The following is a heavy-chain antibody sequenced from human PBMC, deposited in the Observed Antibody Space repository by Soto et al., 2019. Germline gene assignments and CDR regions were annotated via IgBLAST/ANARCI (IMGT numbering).Heavy chain of an antibody. CDR1: GFTFSSYA. J-gene: IGHJ4*02. D-gene: IGHD3-10*01. CDR2: ISYDGSNK. V-gene: IGHV3-30-3*01. CDR3: ARDGGEQFGRDGYNYFDY. Sequence: PGGSLRLSCAASGFTFSSYAMHWVRQAPGKGLEWVAVISYDGSNKYYADSVKGRFTISRDNSKNTLYLQMNSLRAEDTAVYYCARDGGEQFGRDGYNYFDYWGQGTLVTVSS.